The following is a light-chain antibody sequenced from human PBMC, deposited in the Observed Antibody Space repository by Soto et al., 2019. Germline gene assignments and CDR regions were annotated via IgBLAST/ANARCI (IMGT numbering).Light chain of an antibody. CDR2: DDD. J-gene: IGLJ1*01. V-gene: IGLV1-51*01. CDR3: GSWDSSLSAYV. CDR1: SSNIGGNS. Sequence: QSVLTQPPSVSAAPGQRVIISCSGSSSNIGGNSVSWYQQLPGTAPKLLIYDDDKRPSGIPDRFSGSKSDTSATLGITGFQTGDEADYYCGSWDSSLSAYVFGTGTKVTVL.